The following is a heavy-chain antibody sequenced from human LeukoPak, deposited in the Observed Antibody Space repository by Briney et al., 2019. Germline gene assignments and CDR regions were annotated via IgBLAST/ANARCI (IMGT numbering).Heavy chain of an antibody. Sequence: ASVKVSCKASGYTFTSYGINWVRQAPGQGLEWMGWICAHNGYTNFAQKLQDRVTMTTDTSTTTAYMELRSLRSDDTAVYYRARGFYCSSSSCPHLDDWGQGTLVTVSS. CDR2: ICAHNGYT. V-gene: IGHV1-18*01. CDR3: ARGFYCSSSSCPHLDD. CDR1: GYTFTSYG. J-gene: IGHJ4*02. D-gene: IGHD2-2*01.